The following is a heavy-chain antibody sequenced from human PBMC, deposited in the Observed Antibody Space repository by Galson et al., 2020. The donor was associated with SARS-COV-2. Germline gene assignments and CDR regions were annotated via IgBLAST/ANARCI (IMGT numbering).Heavy chain of an antibody. J-gene: IGHJ3*02. Sequence: ISCAASGFTFTNYAMHWVRQAPGKGLEWLTVISHDGKIQVYADSVKGRFTISRDNSGNMVFLQIVSLRPDDTALYYCTRDVSGGASDIWGQGTMVTVSS. V-gene: IGHV3-30*04. CDR2: ISHDGKIQ. D-gene: IGHD1-26*01. CDR1: GFTFTNYA. CDR3: TRDVSGGASDI.